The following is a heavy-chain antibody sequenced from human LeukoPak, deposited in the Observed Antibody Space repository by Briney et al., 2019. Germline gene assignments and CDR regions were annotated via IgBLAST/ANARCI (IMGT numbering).Heavy chain of an antibody. CDR1: GGSISSTNYY. Sequence: SETLSLTCTVSGGSISSTNYYWGWIRQPPGKGLEWIGSISYSGSTYYNPSPKSRVTTSVDTSKNQFSLKLSSVTAADTAVYYCVRDTGYTYGYDYWGQGTLVTVSS. CDR3: VRDTGYTYGYDY. D-gene: IGHD5-18*01. J-gene: IGHJ4*02. V-gene: IGHV4-39*07. CDR2: ISYSGST.